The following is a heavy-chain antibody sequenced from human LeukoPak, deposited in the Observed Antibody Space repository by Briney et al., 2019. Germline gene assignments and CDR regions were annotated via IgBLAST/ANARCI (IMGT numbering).Heavy chain of an antibody. CDR3: ARDGVAGGFDY. J-gene: IGHJ4*02. D-gene: IGHD6-19*01. CDR2: IYTSGST. V-gene: IGHV4-4*02. CDR1: GGSISISNW. Sequence: SETLSLTCAVSGGSISISNWWSWVRQPPGKGLEWIGRIYTSGSTNYNPSLKSRVTMSVDTSKNQFSLKLSSVTAADTAVYYCARDGVAGGFDYWGQGTLVTVSS.